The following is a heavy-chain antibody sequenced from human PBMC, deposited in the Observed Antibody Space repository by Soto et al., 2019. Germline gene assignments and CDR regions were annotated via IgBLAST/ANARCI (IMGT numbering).Heavy chain of an antibody. D-gene: IGHD3-3*01. CDR2: ISYDGSNK. CDR3: ARDEIRFSWAYGMDV. CDR1: GFTFSSYA. V-gene: IGHV3-30-3*01. Sequence: QVQLVESGGGVVQPGRSLRLSCAASGFTFSSYAMHWVRQAPGKGLEWVAVISYDGSNKYYADSVKGRFTISRDNSKNTLYLQMNSLRADDTAVYYCARDEIRFSWAYGMDVWGQGTTVTVSS. J-gene: IGHJ6*02.